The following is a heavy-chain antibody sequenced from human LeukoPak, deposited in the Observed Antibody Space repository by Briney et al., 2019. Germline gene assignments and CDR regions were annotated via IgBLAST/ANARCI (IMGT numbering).Heavy chain of an antibody. CDR3: ARDRRNYYDSSGYYPPLV. Sequence: SVKVSCKASVYTFTSYYMHWVRQAPGQGREGMGGIIPIFGTANYAQKFQGRVTITAAKSTSTAYMGLSSLRSEDTAVYYCARDRRNYYDSSGYYPPLVWGQGTLVTVSS. CDR2: IIPIFGTA. V-gene: IGHV1-69*06. D-gene: IGHD3-22*01. CDR1: VYTFTSYY. J-gene: IGHJ4*02.